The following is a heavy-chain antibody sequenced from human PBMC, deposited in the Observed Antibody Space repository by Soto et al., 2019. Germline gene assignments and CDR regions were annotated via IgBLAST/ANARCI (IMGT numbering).Heavy chain of an antibody. J-gene: IGHJ3*02. D-gene: IGHD2-2*01. Sequence: SETLSLTCAVSGYSISSSNWWGWIRQPPGKGLEWIGNIYYSGSAYYNPSLKSRVTMSVDTSKNQFSLKLTSVTAVDTAVYYCARGDYAKALDIWGQGTTVTV. CDR2: IYYSGSA. V-gene: IGHV4-28*03. CDR3: ARGDYAKALDI. CDR1: GYSISSSNW.